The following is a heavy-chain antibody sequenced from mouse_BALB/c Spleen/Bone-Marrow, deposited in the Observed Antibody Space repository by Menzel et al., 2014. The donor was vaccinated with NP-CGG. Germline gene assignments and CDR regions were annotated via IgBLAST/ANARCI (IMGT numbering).Heavy chain of an antibody. D-gene: IGHD4-1*01. CDR2: INPSTGYT. CDR1: GYTFTSYW. J-gene: IGHJ3*01. CDR3: ARSAPWDGFAY. V-gene: IGHV1-7*01. Sequence: QVQLQQSGAEPAKPGASVKMSCKASGYTFTSYWMHWVKQRPGQGLEWIGYINPSTGYTEYNQKFKDKATLTADKSSSTAYMQLSSLTSEDSAVYYCARSAPWDGFAYWGQGTLVTVSA.